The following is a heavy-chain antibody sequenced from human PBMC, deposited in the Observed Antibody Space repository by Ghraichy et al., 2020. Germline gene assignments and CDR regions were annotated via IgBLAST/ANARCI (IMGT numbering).Heavy chain of an antibody. CDR3: ARGGVYYYYGMDV. CDR2: IYYSGST. CDR1: GGSISSYY. J-gene: IGHJ6*02. V-gene: IGHV4-59*01. D-gene: IGHD3-10*01. Sequence: SQTLSLTCTVSGGSISSYYWTWIRQPPGKGLEWIGYIYYSGSTNYNPSLKSRVTISVDTSKNQFSLKLSSVTAADTAMYYCARGGVYYYYGMDVWGQGTTVTVSS.